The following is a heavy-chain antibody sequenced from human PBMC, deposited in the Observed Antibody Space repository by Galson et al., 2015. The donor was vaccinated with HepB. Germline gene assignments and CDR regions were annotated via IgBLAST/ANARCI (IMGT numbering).Heavy chain of an antibody. J-gene: IGHJ4*02. Sequence: ETLSLTCTVSGGSISSGGYYWSWIRQHPGKGLEWIGSIYYSGSTYYNPSLKSRVTISVDTSKNQFSLKLSSVTAADTAVYYCARHGRGYSYGQPIDYWGQGTLVTVSS. CDR1: GGSISSGGYY. D-gene: IGHD5-18*01. CDR3: ARHGRGYSYGQPIDY. CDR2: IYYSGST. V-gene: IGHV4-39*01.